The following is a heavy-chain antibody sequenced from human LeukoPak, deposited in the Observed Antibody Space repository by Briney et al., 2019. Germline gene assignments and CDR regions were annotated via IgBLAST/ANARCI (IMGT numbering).Heavy chain of an antibody. Sequence: GESLKISCKGSGYSFTSYWIGWVRQMPGKGLEWMGIIYPGDSDTRNSPSFQGQVTISADKSISTAYLQWSSLKASDTAMYYCARQAGSSGYINDYWGQGTLVTVSS. V-gene: IGHV5-51*01. CDR2: IYPGDSDT. CDR1: GYSFTSYW. CDR3: ARQAGSSGYINDY. D-gene: IGHD3-22*01. J-gene: IGHJ4*02.